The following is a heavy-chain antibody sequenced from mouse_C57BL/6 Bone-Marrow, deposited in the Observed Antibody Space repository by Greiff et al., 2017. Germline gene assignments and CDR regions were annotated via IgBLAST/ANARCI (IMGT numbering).Heavy chain of an antibody. CDR3: ARGYDYDEGGYFDV. Sequence: EVHLVESGGGLVQPGGSLKLSCAASGFTFSDYYMYWVRQTPEKRLEWVAYISNGGGSTYYPDTVKGRFTISRDNAKNTLYLQMSRLKSEDTAMYYGARGYDYDEGGYFDVWGTGTTVTVSS. D-gene: IGHD2-4*01. CDR2: ISNGGGST. V-gene: IGHV5-12*01. J-gene: IGHJ1*03. CDR1: GFTFSDYY.